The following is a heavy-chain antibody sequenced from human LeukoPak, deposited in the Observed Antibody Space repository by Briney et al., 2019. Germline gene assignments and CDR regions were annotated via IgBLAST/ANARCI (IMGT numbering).Heavy chain of an antibody. J-gene: IGHJ4*02. CDR1: GYTFTSYG. V-gene: IGHV1-18*01. D-gene: IGHD2-2*02. Sequence: ASVKVSCKASGYTFTSYGIIWVRQAPGQGLEWMGWISAYNGNTNYAQKLQGRVTMTTDTSTSTAYMELRSLRSDDTAVYYCAREYCSSTSCYNFVDYWGQGTLVTVSS. CDR3: AREYCSSTSCYNFVDY. CDR2: ISAYNGNT.